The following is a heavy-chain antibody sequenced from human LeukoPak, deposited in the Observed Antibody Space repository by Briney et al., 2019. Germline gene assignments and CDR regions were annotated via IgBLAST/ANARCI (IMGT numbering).Heavy chain of an antibody. V-gene: IGHV1-46*01. D-gene: IGHD2-8*01. J-gene: IGHJ6*02. CDR2: INPSGGST. Sequence: ASVKVSCKASGYNFISYYMHWVRQAPGQGLEWMGIINPSGGSTSYAQKFQDRVTMTRDTSASTVYMELSSLKSEDTAVYYCAREDVVLVDAVRYQYYGMDVWGQGTTVTVSS. CDR3: AREDVVLVDAVRYQYYGMDV. CDR1: GYNFISYY.